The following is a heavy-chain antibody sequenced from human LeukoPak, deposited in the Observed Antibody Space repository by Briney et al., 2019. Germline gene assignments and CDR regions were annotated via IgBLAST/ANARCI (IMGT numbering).Heavy chain of an antibody. CDR1: GGSITSTYYY. Sequence: PSETLSLTCTVSGGSITSTYYYWGWIRQPPGKGLKWIGSIYYSGSTYSNPSLKSRVTISVDTSRNQFSLRLSSVTAADTAVYYCAREEVPHATFDPWGQGTLVTVSS. CDR3: AREEVPHATFDP. CDR2: IYYSGST. V-gene: IGHV4-39*07. J-gene: IGHJ5*02.